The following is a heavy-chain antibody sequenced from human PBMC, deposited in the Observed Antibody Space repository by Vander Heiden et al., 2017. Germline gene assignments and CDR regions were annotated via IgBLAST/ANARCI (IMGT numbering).Heavy chain of an antibody. CDR3: ARAAYNWNYYGY. J-gene: IGHJ4*02. CDR1: GFTFSSYA. Sequence: QVQLVESGGGVVQPGRSLRLSCAAPGFTFSSYAMHWVRQAPGKGLEWVAVISYDGSNKYYADSVKGRFTISRDNSKNTLYLQMNSLRAEDTAVYYCARAAYNWNYYGYWGQGTLVTVSS. CDR2: ISYDGSNK. D-gene: IGHD1-20*01. V-gene: IGHV3-30*04.